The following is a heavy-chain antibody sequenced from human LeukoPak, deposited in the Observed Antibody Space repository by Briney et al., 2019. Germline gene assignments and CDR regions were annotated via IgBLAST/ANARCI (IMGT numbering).Heavy chain of an antibody. V-gene: IGHV1-69*05. D-gene: IGHD5-24*01. J-gene: IGHJ4*02. CDR2: IIPIFGTA. Sequence: GASVKVSCKASGGTFSSYAISWVRQAPGQGLEWLGGIIPIFGTANYAQKFQGRVTITTDESTSTAYMELSSLRCEDTAVYYCARERTRDGYTYWGQGTLVTVSS. CDR1: GGTFSSYA. CDR3: ARERTRDGYTY.